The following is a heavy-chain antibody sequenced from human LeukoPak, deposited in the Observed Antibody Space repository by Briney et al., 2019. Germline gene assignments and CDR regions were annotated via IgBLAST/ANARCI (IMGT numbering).Heavy chain of an antibody. V-gene: IGHV4-31*03. D-gene: IGHD3-10*01. CDR2: IYHSGTT. J-gene: IGHJ4*02. CDR3: ARGKFGELYYFEY. CDR1: GGSITSGDYY. Sequence: PSETLSLTCSVSGGSITSGDYYWSWVRQHPGKGLEWIGYIYHSGTTLYNPSLKSRVTMSVDTSKNQFSLRLNSVTAADTAVYYCARGKFGELYYFEYWGQGTLVTVSS.